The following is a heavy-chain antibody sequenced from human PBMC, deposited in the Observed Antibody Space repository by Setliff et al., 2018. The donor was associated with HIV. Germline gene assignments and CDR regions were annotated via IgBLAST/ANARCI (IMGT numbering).Heavy chain of an antibody. CDR2: ISGSGVNS. V-gene: IGHV3-23*01. CDR1: GFTFSNYV. D-gene: IGHD6-13*01. Sequence: GGSLRLSCAASGFTFSNYVINWVRQAPGKGLEWISGISGSGVNSYYADSVKGRFTISRDNAKNSLYLQMNSLRAEDTGVYYCATQTGFYNSHWYDYWGQGTQVTVSS. J-gene: IGHJ4*02. CDR3: ATQTGFYNSHWYDY.